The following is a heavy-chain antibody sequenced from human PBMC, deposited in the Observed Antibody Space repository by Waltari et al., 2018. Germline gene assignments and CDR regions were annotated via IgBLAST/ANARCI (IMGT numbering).Heavy chain of an antibody. CDR2: SNPNSGDT. V-gene: IGHV1-2*06. CDR1: GYTLTSYY. J-gene: IGHJ5*02. D-gene: IGHD2-2*01. CDR3: ARESAFSTSWYPGFDP. Sequence: QVQLVQSGAEVKKPGASVKVSCKASGYTLTSYYMHWVRQAPGQGLEWMGLSNPNSGDTNYARKVQDRVTMTRDTSVKTAYMVVGRLTSDDTAVYFCARESAFSTSWYPGFDPWGQGTLVTVAS.